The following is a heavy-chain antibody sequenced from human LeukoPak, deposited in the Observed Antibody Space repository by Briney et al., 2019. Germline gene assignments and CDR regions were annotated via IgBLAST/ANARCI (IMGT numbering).Heavy chain of an antibody. CDR1: GFTVSSNY. CDR2: INHSGST. D-gene: IGHD5-12*01. V-gene: IGHV4-34*01. CDR3: ARARLRPRINDY. J-gene: IGHJ4*02. Sequence: GSLRLSCAASGFTVSSNYMSWVRQAPGKGLEWIGEINHSGSTNYNPSLKSRVTISVDTSKNQFSLKLSSVTAADTAVYYCARARLRPRINDYWGQGTLVTVSS.